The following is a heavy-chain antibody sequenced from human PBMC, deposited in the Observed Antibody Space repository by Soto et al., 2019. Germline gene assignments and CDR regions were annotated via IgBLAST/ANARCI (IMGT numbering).Heavy chain of an antibody. J-gene: IGHJ4*02. CDR2: INSDGSST. V-gene: IGHV3-74*01. Sequence: GGSLRLSCAASGFTFSGYWMHWVRQSPGKGLVWVSRINSDGSSTNYADSVKGRFTISRDNAKNTLYLQMNSLRAEDTAVYYCARVEKYYDLRGPYYVFDYWGQGTLVTVSS. CDR1: GFTFSGYW. D-gene: IGHD3-3*01. CDR3: ARVEKYYDLRGPYYVFDY.